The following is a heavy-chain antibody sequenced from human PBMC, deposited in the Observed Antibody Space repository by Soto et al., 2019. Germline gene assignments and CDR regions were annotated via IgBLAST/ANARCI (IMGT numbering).Heavy chain of an antibody. CDR1: GFTFSSYD. D-gene: IGHD3-16*01. Sequence: SLRLSCAASGFTFSSYDMHWVRQGRGKGLEWVSGIGTAGDTTYPGSVKGRFTISRENAKNSLYLQMNSLRAGDTAVYYCVRVGGNAFDIWGQGTLVTVSS. CDR2: IGTAGDT. J-gene: IGHJ3*02. V-gene: IGHV3-13*01. CDR3: VRVGGNAFDI.